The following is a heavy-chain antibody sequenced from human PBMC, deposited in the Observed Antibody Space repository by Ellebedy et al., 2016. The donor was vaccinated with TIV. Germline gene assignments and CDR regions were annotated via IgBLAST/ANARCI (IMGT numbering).Heavy chain of an antibody. Sequence: PGGSLRLSCAASGLTFNSYAMSWVRQAPGKGLEWVSGISGSGGSTHYADSVKGRVTISRENSKNTVYLQINTLRAEDTAMYYCAKHVVTGRWYLDSWGLGTLVTVSS. V-gene: IGHV3-23*01. CDR1: GLTFNSYA. J-gene: IGHJ4*02. CDR3: AKHVVTGRWYLDS. D-gene: IGHD2-21*02. CDR2: ISGSGGST.